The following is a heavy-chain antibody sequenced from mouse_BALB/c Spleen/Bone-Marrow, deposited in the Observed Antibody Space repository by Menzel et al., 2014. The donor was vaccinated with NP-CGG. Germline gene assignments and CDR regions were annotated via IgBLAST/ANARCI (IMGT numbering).Heavy chain of an antibody. V-gene: IGHV1-67*01. Sequence: SGAELVRPGVSVKISCKGSGYTFTDYAVHWVKQSHTKSLEWIGLISSYYGDATYNQKFKGKATMTVDKSSSTAFLELARLTSEDSAIYYCARSGKVRNAMDYWGQETSVTVSS. D-gene: IGHD2-14*01. CDR1: GYTFTDYA. CDR3: ARSGKVRNAMDY. J-gene: IGHJ4*01. CDR2: ISSYYGDA.